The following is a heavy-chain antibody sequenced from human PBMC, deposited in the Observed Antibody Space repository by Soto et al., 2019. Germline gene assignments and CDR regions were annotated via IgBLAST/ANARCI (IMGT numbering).Heavy chain of an antibody. Sequence: SGPTLVNPTETLTLTCTFSGFSITSPGMSVSWIRQPPGRALEWLALIERDDDDKYYGTSLKTRLTISKDTRKNQVVLTMANMDPADTATYYCARSIRGPRKFNGMDVWGQGTTVTVS. CDR3: ARSIRGPRKFNGMDV. V-gene: IGHV2-70*13. D-gene: IGHD1-20*01. CDR2: IERDDDDK. CDR1: GFSITSPGMS. J-gene: IGHJ6*02.